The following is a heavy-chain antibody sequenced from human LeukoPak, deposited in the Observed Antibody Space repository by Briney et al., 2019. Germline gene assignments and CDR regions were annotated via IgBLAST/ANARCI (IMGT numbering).Heavy chain of an antibody. CDR2: INSDGSST. CDR3: ARGLVVGGTGVWAFDI. V-gene: IGHV3-74*01. J-gene: IGHJ3*02. Sequence: GGSLRLSCAASGFTFSSYWMYWVRQAPGKGLVWVSRINSDGSSTSYADSVKGRFTISRDDSKNTLYLQMNSLRAEDTALYYCARGLVVGGTGVWAFDIWGQGTMVTVSS. CDR1: GFTFSSYW. D-gene: IGHD1-26*01.